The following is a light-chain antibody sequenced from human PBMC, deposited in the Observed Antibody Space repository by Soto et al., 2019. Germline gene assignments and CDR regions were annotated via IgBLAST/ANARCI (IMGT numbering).Light chain of an antibody. CDR1: TNDVGANNY. CDR2: EAT. Sequence: QSALTQPASVSGSPGQSITISCTGTTNDVGANNYVSWYQRHPDKAPKILIYEATNRPSGVSHRFSGSKSGNTASLTISGLQAEDEADYFCISYTITSTLVFGGGTKLTVL. CDR3: ISYTITSTLV. V-gene: IGLV2-14*01. J-gene: IGLJ2*01.